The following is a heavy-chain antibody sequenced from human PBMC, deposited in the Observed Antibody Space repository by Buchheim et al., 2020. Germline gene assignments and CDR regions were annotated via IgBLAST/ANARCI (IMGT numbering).Heavy chain of an antibody. CDR2: INPNSGGT. V-gene: IGHV1-2*04. J-gene: IGHJ5*02. D-gene: IGHD6-6*01. CDR1: GYTFTAYY. Sequence: QVQLVQSGAEVKKPGASVKVSCKASGYTFTAYYIHWVRQAPGQGLEWMGWINPNSGGTSYAQKFQGWVTMTRDTSISTAYMELSRLKSEDTAVYYCAREGGAARPYNWFDPWGQGTL. CDR3: AREGGAARPYNWFDP.